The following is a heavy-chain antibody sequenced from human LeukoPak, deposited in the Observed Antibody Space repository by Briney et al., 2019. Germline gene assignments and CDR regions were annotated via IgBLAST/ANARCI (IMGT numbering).Heavy chain of an antibody. CDR2: ISWNSGSI. CDR3: ARDLGPYCGGDCYSGGYFDL. V-gene: IGHV3-9*01. CDR1: GFTFDDYA. Sequence: GGSLRLSCAASGFTFDDYAMHWVRQAPGKGLEWVSGISWNSGSIGYADSVKGRFTISRDNAKNSLYLQMNSLRAEDTAVYYCARDLGPYCGGDCYSGGYFDLWGRGTLVTVSS. J-gene: IGHJ2*01. D-gene: IGHD2-21*02.